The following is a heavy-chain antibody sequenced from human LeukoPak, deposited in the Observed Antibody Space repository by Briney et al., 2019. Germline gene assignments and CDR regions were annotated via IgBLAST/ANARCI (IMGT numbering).Heavy chain of an antibody. Sequence: GRSLRLSCAASGFTFSSYAMHWVRQAPGKGLEWVAVISYDGSNKYYADSVKGRFTISRDNSKNTLYLQMNSLRAEDTAVYYCAKSSPPPLRDWGRGTLVTVSS. CDR2: ISYDGSNK. V-gene: IGHV3-30*04. CDR1: GFTFSSYA. J-gene: IGHJ4*02. CDR3: AKSSPPPLRD.